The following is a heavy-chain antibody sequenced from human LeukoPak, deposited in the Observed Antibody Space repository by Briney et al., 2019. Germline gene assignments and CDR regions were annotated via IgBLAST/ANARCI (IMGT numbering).Heavy chain of an antibody. Sequence: PGASLRLSCAASGFTVSSYAMHLVRQAPGKGLEWVTVISYDGSNKYYADSVKGRLTISRDNSKNTLYLQMNSLRVEDTAVYYCARARARFVISLPQDYWGQGTLVTVSS. CDR1: GFTVSSYA. CDR3: ARARARFVISLPQDY. J-gene: IGHJ4*02. V-gene: IGHV3-30-3*01. CDR2: ISYDGSNK. D-gene: IGHD3-10*02.